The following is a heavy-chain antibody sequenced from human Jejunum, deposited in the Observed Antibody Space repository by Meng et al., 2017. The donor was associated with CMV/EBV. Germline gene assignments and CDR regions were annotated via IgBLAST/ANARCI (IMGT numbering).Heavy chain of an antibody. CDR2: ISGSGIRNTDFTV. CDR3: ARRAGSFMSLYDFNL. CDR1: DYY. J-gene: IGHJ4*02. Sequence: DYYLRWIRQAPGKGLEWISSISGSGIRNTDFTVQYADSVKGRFTISRDNAKNSLYLQVNSLRVEDTAIYYCARRAGSFMSLYDFNLWGRGTQVTVSS. V-gene: IGHV3-11*01. D-gene: IGHD3/OR15-3a*01.